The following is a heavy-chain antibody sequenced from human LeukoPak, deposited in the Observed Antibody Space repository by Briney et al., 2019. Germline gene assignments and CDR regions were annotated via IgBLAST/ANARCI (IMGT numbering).Heavy chain of an antibody. V-gene: IGHV3-30*02. Sequence: GGSLRLSCAGSGFTFSSYSMNWVRQAPGKGLEWVSFIRFDGSNKYYADSVKGRFTISRDNSKNTLYLQMNSLRAEDTAVYYCARDYYDSSGYYSNWFDPWGQGTLVTVSS. CDR1: GFTFSSYS. D-gene: IGHD3-22*01. CDR2: IRFDGSNK. CDR3: ARDYYDSSGYYSNWFDP. J-gene: IGHJ5*02.